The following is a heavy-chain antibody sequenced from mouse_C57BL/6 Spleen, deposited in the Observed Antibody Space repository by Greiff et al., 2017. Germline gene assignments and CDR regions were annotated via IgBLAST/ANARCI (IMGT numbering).Heavy chain of an antibody. CDR2: ISSGSSTI. Sequence: DVKLVESGGGLVKPGGSLKLSCAASGFTFSDYGMHWVRQAPETGLGWVAYISSGSSTIYYADTVKGRFTISRDHAKNTLFLQMTSLRSEDTAMYYCARSRGWDFDVWGTGTTVTVSS. J-gene: IGHJ1*03. CDR3: ARSRGWDFDV. V-gene: IGHV5-17*01. CDR1: GFTFSDYG.